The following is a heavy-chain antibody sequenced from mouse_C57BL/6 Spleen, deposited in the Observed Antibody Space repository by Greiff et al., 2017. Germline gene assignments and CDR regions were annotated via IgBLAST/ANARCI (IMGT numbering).Heavy chain of an antibody. J-gene: IGHJ1*03. CDR1: GYTFTSYD. Sequence: QVQLQQSGPELVKPGASVKLSCKASGYTFTSYDINWVKQRPGQGLEWIGWIYPRDGSTKYNEKFKGKATLTVDTSSSTAYMELDSRTSEDSAVYFCARETTVVARYRYFDVWGTGSTVTVSS. CDR2: IYPRDGST. CDR3: ARETTVVARYRYFDV. V-gene: IGHV1-85*01. D-gene: IGHD1-1*01.